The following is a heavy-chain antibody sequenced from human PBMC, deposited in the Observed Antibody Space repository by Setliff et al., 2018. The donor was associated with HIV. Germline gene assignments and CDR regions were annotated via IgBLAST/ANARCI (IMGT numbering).Heavy chain of an antibody. J-gene: IGHJ2*01. CDR2: IYYSGST. CDR1: GGSISSSIYY. D-gene: IGHD3-22*01. CDR3: ARLNSRDSDGQSGWHYFDI. Sequence: PSETLSLTCTVSGGSISSSIYYWGWIRQPPGKGLEWIGSIYYSGSTYYNPSLKSRVTMSLATPKNQFSLKLTAVTAADTAVYYCARLNSRDSDGQSGWHYFDIWGRSALVTVSS. V-gene: IGHV4-39*07.